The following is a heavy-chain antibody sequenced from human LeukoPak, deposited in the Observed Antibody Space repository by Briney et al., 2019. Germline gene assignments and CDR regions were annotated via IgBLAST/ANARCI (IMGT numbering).Heavy chain of an antibody. Sequence: GGSLRLSCAASGFTFSSYSMNWVRQAPGKGLEWVSSISSSSSYIYYADSVKGRFTISRDNAKNSLYLQMNSLRAEDTAVYYCARVADTMTTPGGDYWGQGILVTVSS. D-gene: IGHD4-17*01. V-gene: IGHV3-21*01. J-gene: IGHJ4*02. CDR3: ARVADTMTTPGGDY. CDR2: ISSSSSYI. CDR1: GFTFSSYS.